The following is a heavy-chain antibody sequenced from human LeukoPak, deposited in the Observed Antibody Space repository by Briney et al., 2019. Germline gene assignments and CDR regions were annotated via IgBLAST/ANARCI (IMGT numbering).Heavy chain of an antibody. D-gene: IGHD5-18*01. Sequence: GASVKVSCKASGYTFSGYYMHWVRQAPGQGLEWMGWINPNSGGTNYAQKFQGRVTMTRDTSISTAYMELSRLRSDDTAVYYCARPVRGYSYGSYYFDYWGQGTLVTVSS. J-gene: IGHJ4*02. V-gene: IGHV1-2*02. CDR2: INPNSGGT. CDR3: ARPVRGYSYGSYYFDY. CDR1: GYTFSGYY.